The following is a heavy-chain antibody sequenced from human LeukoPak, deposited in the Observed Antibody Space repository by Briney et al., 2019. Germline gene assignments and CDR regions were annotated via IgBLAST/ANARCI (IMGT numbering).Heavy chain of an antibody. D-gene: IGHD2-15*01. CDR3: AKDAYCSGGSCYPNFDY. J-gene: IGHJ4*02. V-gene: IGHV3-23*01. CDR2: IGTSGGDI. Sequence: GGSLRLSCAASGFTFSNYVMIWVRQAPGKGLEWVSIIGTSGGDIHYADSVKGRFSISRDNSKNTLFLQMSSLRVDDTAVYYCAKDAYCSGGSCYPNFDYWGQGTLVTVSS. CDR1: GFTFSNYV.